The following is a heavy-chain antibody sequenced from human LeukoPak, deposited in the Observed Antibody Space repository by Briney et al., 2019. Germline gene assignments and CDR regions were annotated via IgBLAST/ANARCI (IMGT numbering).Heavy chain of an antibody. CDR2: IYYSGST. D-gene: IGHD6-13*01. CDR3: ARESRRIAAAGPSYYMDV. CDR1: GGSISSSSYY. Sequence: NTSETLSLTCTVSGGSISSSSYYWGWIRQPPGKGLEWIGSIYYSGSTYYNPSLKSRVTISVDTSKNQFSLMVNSVTAADTAVYYCARESRRIAAAGPSYYMDVWGRGTTVTVSS. J-gene: IGHJ6*03. V-gene: IGHV4-39*07.